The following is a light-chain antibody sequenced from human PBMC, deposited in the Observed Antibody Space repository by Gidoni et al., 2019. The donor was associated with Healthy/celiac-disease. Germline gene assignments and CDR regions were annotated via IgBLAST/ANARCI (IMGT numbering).Light chain of an antibody. Sequence: DIQMTQSPSSLSASVGDRVTITCRASQSISSYLNWYQQKPGKAPKLLIYAASSLQSGVPSRFSGSGSGTDFPLTISSLQPEDFATDTGQQSHSTLFTFGPXTKVDIK. CDR2: AAS. CDR3: QQSHSTLFT. J-gene: IGKJ3*01. CDR1: QSISSY. V-gene: IGKV1-39*01.